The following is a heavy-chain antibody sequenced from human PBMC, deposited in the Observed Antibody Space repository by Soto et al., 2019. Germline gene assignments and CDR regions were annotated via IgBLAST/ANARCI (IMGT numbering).Heavy chain of an antibody. V-gene: IGHV1-46*01. Sequence: SVKVSCKAPRDTFTSYYINWVRQAPGQGLEWMGVINPHGGSTAYAQKFKGRVTLTRDTSASTVYMEVSSLTSEDTAMYYCARSSGGNFGIIIEGTNWFATWGQATLVIVSS. J-gene: IGHJ5*02. CDR3: ARSSGGNFGIIIEGTNWFAT. CDR2: INPHGGST. CDR1: RDTFTSYY. D-gene: IGHD1-26*01.